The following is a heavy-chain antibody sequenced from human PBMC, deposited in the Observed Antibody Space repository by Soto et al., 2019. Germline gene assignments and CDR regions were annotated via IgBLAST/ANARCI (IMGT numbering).Heavy chain of an antibody. CDR2: IFYRGST. V-gene: IGHV4-30-4*01. CDR3: VRARGEMVTMGGLAYYFDS. D-gene: IGHD3-16*01. CDR1: SASITSGDYY. J-gene: IGHJ4*02. Sequence: VQLQESGPGLVRPSQTLSLTCSVSSASITSGDYYWSWIRQPPGKGLEWIGYIFYRGSTYYNPSLKGRVSISIGTSKNQLSLKLNSVTAADAAVYFCVRARGEMVTMGGLAYYFDSWGQGTLVTVSS.